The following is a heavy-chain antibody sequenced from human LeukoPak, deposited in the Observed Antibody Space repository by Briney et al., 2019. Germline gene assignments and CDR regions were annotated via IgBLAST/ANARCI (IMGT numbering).Heavy chain of an antibody. J-gene: IGHJ4*02. CDR2: INHSGST. CDR1: GGSFSGYY. CDR3: ARVYCSSTSCYVYFDD. Sequence: TSETLSLTCAVYGGSFSGYYWSWIRQPPGKGLEWIGEINHSGSTNYNPSLKSRVTISVDTSKNHFSLKLSSVTAADAAVYYCARVYCSSTSCYVYFDDWGQGTLVTVSS. D-gene: IGHD2-2*01. V-gene: IGHV4-34*01.